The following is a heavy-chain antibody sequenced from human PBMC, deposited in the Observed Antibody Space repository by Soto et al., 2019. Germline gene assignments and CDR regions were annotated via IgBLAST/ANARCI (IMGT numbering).Heavy chain of an antibody. J-gene: IGHJ6*02. CDR2: TYYRSRWYS. Sequence: SQTLSLTCVISGDSVSSSSVAWNWVRQSPSRGLEWLGRTYYRSRWYSDFAVSVRGRIVINADTSKNQFSLQLNSVTPEDTAVYFCAKSEEDSDYYYYGLDVWGQGTTVTVSS. CDR3: AKSEEDSDYYYYGLDV. D-gene: IGHD2-15*01. V-gene: IGHV6-1*01. CDR1: GDSVSSSSVA.